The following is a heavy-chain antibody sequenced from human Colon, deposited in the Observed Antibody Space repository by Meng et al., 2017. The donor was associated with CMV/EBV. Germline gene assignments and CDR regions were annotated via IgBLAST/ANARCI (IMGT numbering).Heavy chain of an antibody. CDR1: GGSFSGYY. Sequence: SETLSLTCAVYGGSFSGYYWTWIRQPPGKGLEWIGYVYDSGSTNYNPSLKSRLSISVDTSKNQFSLKLTSVTAADTAVYYCARGVSNYNYWGQGTLVTVSS. D-gene: IGHD4-11*01. V-gene: IGHV4-59*01. J-gene: IGHJ4*02. CDR2: VYDSGST. CDR3: ARGVSNYNY.